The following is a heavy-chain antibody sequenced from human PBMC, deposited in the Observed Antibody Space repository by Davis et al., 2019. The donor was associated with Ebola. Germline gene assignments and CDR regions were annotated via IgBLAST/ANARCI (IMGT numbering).Heavy chain of an antibody. CDR1: GFTFYIHA. D-gene: IGHD3-3*01. V-gene: IGHV3-23*01. CDR3: TQGGFLEDYLDV. CDR2: ITGGGDYS. J-gene: IGHJ6*03. Sequence: PGGSLRLSCAASGFTFYIHAMTWVRQTPGKGLEWVSSITGGGDYSYYADSVRGRFSISRDNSKNMLHLEMNSLRVEDTAVYYCTQGGFLEDYLDVWGKGTTVTVSS.